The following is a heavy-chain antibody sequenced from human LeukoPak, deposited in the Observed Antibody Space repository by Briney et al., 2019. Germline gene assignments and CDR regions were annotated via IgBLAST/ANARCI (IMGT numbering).Heavy chain of an antibody. CDR3: ARYTAMVPFDY. CDR1: GGSIDNYY. Sequence: KPSETLSLTCTVSGGSIDNYYWSWIRQPPGKGLEWIGYIYYDGSTNYNPSLKSRVTISVDTSKNQFSLKVRSVTAADTAVYYCARYTAMVPFDYWGQGTLVTVSS. D-gene: IGHD5-18*01. V-gene: IGHV4-59*01. J-gene: IGHJ4*02. CDR2: IYYDGST.